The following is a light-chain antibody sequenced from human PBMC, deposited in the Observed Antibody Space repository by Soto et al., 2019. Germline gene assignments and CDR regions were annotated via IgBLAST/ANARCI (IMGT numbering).Light chain of an antibody. CDR2: DAS. CDR1: QSISNL. Sequence: DIQMTQSPPSLSASIGDRVTITCRASQSISNLLAWYQQKPGRAPKVLIYDASSLESGVPSRFSGSGSGTDFTLTISSLQPEDVATYYCQKYNSAPLTFGGGTKVDI. V-gene: IGKV1-5*01. CDR3: QKYNSAPLT. J-gene: IGKJ4*01.